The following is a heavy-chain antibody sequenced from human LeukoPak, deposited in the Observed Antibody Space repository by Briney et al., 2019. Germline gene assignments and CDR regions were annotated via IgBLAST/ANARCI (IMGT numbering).Heavy chain of an antibody. D-gene: IGHD6-19*01. CDR1: GVSMSSGGFY. V-gene: IGHV4-39*01. CDR3: ARQGGSGWYPPVY. J-gene: IGHJ4*02. Sequence: SETLSLTCTVSGVSMSSGGFYWSWIRQLPGKGLEWIGYIYYSGSTYYNPSLKSRVTISVDTSKNQFSLKLSSVTAADTAVYYCARQGGSGWYPPVYWGQGTLVTVSS. CDR2: IYYSGST.